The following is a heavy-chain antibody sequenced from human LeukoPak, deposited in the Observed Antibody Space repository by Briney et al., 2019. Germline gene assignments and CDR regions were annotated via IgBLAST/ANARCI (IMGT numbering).Heavy chain of an antibody. D-gene: IGHD5-24*01. V-gene: IGHV1-8*01. Sequence: WASVKVSCKASGYTFTSYDINWVRQATGQGLEWMGWMNPNSGNTGYAQKFQGRVTLTRDMSTSTDYLELSSLRSEDTAVYYCARDNSVRDEAWWFNPWGQGTLVTVSS. CDR2: MNPNSGNT. CDR3: ARDNSVRDEAWWFNP. CDR1: GYTFTSYD. J-gene: IGHJ5*02.